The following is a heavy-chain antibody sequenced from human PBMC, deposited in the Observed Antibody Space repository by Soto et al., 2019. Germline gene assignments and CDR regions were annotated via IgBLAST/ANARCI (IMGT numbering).Heavy chain of an antibody. V-gene: IGHV3-21*04. D-gene: IGHD5-12*01. CDR2: ISRLSDRI. Sequence: GGSLRLSCAASGFNFGLYTMNWVRQAPGGGLEWVSSISRLSDRIYYGDSVEGRFTISRGNAANSVYLQMNSLRAEDTAVYYCAKDIIVAGPGYWGQGTLVTVSS. CDR3: AKDIIVAGPGY. J-gene: IGHJ4*02. CDR1: GFNFGLYT.